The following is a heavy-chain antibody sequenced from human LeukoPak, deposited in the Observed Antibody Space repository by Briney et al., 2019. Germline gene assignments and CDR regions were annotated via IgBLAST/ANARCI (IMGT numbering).Heavy chain of an antibody. J-gene: IGHJ6*02. V-gene: IGHV3-23*01. CDR2: VSGSGSST. D-gene: IGHD3-3*01. Sequence: PGASLRLSCAASGFTFSTYAMSWVRQAPGKGLEWVSTVSGSGSSTYYADSVKGRFTISRDNSKNTLYLQMHSLRAEDTAIYYCAKGRNAIFGDVWGQGTTVTVSS. CDR3: AKGRNAIFGDV. CDR1: GFTFSTYA.